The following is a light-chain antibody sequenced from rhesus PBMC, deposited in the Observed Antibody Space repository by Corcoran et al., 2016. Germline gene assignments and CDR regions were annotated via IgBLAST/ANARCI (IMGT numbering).Light chain of an antibody. J-gene: IGKJ2*01. V-gene: IGKV3-24*04. Sequence: EIVMTQSPATLSLSPGERATLSCRASQNVGSYLAWYQQKPGQALRLCIYGSFSWATGLPDRFSGSGSGTDFTLTFSSLEPEDVGVYYYYQHSSGDSFGQGTKVEIK. CDR2: GSF. CDR3: YQHSSGDS. CDR1: QNVGSY.